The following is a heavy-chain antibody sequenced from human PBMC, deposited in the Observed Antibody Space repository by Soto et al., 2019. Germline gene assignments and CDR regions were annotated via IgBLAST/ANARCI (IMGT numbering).Heavy chain of an antibody. CDR2: ISYDGSNK. CDR3: ARATYYYDSSGSATHAFDI. V-gene: IGHV3-30-3*01. J-gene: IGHJ3*02. D-gene: IGHD3-22*01. Sequence: GGSLRLSCAASGFTFSSYAMHWVRQAPGKGLEWVAVISYDGSNKYYADSVKGRFTISRDNSKNTLYLQMNSLRAEDTAVYYCARATYYYDSSGSATHAFDIWGQGTMVTVSS. CDR1: GFTFSSYA.